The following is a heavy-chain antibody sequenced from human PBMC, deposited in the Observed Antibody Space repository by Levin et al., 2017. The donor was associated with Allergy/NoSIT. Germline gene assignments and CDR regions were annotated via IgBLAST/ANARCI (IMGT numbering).Heavy chain of an antibody. CDR2: ISYDGNNK. CDR3: TKGYSSGWFYPLDY. Sequence: PGESLKISCAASGFNFRSYAMHWVRQAPGKGLEWVAVISYDGNNKYYADSVKGRFTISRDNSKNTLDLQINNLRAEDTALYYCTKGYSSGWFYPLDYWGQGTLVTVSS. J-gene: IGHJ4*02. D-gene: IGHD6-19*01. V-gene: IGHV3-30*18. CDR1: GFNFRSYA.